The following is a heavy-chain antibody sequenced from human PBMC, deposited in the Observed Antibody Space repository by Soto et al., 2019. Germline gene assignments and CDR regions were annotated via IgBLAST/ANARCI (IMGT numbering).Heavy chain of an antibody. J-gene: IGHJ6*02. CDR1: GGSISSPDHH. CDR3: ALDYRAPSDGMDV. Sequence: PSETLSLTCTVSGGSISSPDHHWTWIRQSPGKGLGWIWAIYYSASTYYNPSLVSRITISVDTSKNQFSLRLTSVTPADTDVYFSALDYRAPSDGMDVWGQGTTVTVSS. D-gene: IGHD3-16*02. V-gene: IGHV4-30-4*01. CDR2: IYYSAST.